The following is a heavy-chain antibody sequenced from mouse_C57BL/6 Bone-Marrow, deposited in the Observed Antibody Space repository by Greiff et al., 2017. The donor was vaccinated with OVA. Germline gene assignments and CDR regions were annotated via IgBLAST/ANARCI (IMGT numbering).Heavy chain of an antibody. D-gene: IGHD2-4*01. CDR1: GYTFTNYW. J-gene: IGHJ2*01. CDR3: ARWDYEDFDY. CDR2: IYPGGGYT. V-gene: IGHV1-63*01. Sequence: VQLQQSGAELVRPGTSVKMSCKASGYTFTNYWIGWAKQRPGHGLEWIGDIYPGGGYTNYNEKFKGKATLTADKSSSTAYMQFSSLTSEDSAIYYCARWDYEDFDYWGQGTTLTVSS.